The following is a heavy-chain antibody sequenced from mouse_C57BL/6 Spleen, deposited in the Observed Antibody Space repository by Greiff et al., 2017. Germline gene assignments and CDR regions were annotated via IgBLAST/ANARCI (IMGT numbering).Heavy chain of an antibody. CDR1: GYTFTSYW. J-gene: IGHJ2*01. CDR2: IDPSDSYT. Sequence: VKLQQPGAELVKPGASVKLSCKASGYTFTSYWMQWVKQRPGQGLEWIGEIDPSDSYTNYNQKFKGKATLTVDTSSSTAYMQLSSLTSEDSAVYYCARRNGDYWGQGTTLTVSS. V-gene: IGHV1-50*01. CDR3: ARRNGDY.